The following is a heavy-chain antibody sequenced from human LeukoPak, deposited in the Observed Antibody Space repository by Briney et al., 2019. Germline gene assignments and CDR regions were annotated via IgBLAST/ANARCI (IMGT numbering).Heavy chain of an antibody. CDR3: ARVSGSGYDYPDY. J-gene: IGHJ4*02. D-gene: IGHD5-12*01. CDR1: GGSISSSNW. V-gene: IGHV4-4*02. CDR2: IYHSGST. Sequence: PSETLSLTCAVSGGSISSSNWWSWVRQPPGKGLEWIGEIYHSGSTNYNPSLKSRVTISVDKSKNQFSLKLSSVTAADTAVYYCARVSGSGYDYPDYWGQGTLVTVSS.